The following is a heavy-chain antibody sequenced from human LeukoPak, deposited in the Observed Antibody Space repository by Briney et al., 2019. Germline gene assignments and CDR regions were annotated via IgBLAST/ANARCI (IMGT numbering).Heavy chain of an antibody. D-gene: IGHD5-12*01. J-gene: IGHJ4*02. CDR1: GFTFSSYS. CDR2: ISSRSSTI. V-gene: IGHV3-48*01. CDR3: ARRRGYHIDY. Sequence: GGSLRLSCAASGFTFSSYSMNWVRQAPGKGLEWVSYISSRSSTIYYADSVKGRFTISRDNAKNSLYLQMNSLRAEDTAVYYCARRRGYHIDYWGQGTLVTVSS.